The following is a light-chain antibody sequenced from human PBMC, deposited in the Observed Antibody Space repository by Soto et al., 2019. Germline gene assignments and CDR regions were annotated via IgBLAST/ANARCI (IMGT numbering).Light chain of an antibody. Sequence: EIVMTQSPGTLSLSPGERATLSCRASQTVSSSSLAWYQLQPGQAPRLLIYGAFTRATGIPDRFSGSGSGTDFTLTISRLEPEDFAVYYCQQYGSSGTFGQGTKVDIK. CDR3: QQYGSSGT. J-gene: IGKJ1*01. CDR1: QTVSSSS. CDR2: GAF. V-gene: IGKV3-20*01.